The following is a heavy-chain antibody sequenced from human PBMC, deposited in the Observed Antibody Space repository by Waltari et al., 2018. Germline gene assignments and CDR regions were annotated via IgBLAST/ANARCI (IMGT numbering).Heavy chain of an antibody. V-gene: IGHV4-39*01. D-gene: IGHD5-12*01. CDR1: GGSISSSSYY. CDR2: IYYSGST. J-gene: IGHJ6*03. Sequence: QVQLQESGPGLVKPSETLSLTCTVSGGSISSSSYYWGWIRQPPGKGLEWIGSIYYSGSTHYNPALKSRVTISVDTSKNQFSLKLSSVTAADTAVYYCALATGGYYYYYMDVWGKGTTVTVSS. CDR3: ALATGGYYYYYMDV.